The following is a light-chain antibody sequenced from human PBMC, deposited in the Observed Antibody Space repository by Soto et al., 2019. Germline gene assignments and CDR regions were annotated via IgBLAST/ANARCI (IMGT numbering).Light chain of an antibody. J-gene: IGKJ1*01. CDR3: HQSGGSVWM. CDR1: QSVSSSY. V-gene: IGKV3-20*01. CDR2: DAS. Sequence: IVLTQSPGTMSLSPGERATLSCRASQSVSSSYLAWYQQKPGQAPRLLIYDASSRDAGFPARFSGSGSGTDFARNIRRLEPADLAVCYCHQSGGSVWMFGQGT.